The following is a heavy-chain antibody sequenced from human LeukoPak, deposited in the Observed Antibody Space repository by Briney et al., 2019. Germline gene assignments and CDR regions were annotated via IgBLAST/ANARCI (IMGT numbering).Heavy chain of an antibody. V-gene: IGHV4-59*01. CDR1: GGSFSGYY. CDR3: AREDYYDSSGYYDY. Sequence: SETLSLTCAVYGGSFSGYYWSWIRQPPGKGLEWIGYIYYSGSTNYNPSLKSRVTISVDTSKNQFSLKLSSVTAADTAVHYCAREDYYDSSGYYDYWGQGTLVTVSS. J-gene: IGHJ4*02. D-gene: IGHD3-22*01. CDR2: IYYSGST.